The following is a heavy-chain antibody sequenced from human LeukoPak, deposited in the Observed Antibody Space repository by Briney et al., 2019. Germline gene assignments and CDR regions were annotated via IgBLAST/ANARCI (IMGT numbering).Heavy chain of an antibody. D-gene: IGHD6-13*01. J-gene: IGHJ6*03. CDR1: GFTFSSYS. CDR2: ISSSSSYI. Sequence: RSGGSLRLSCAASGFTFSSYSMNWVRQAPGKGLEWVSSISSSSSYIYYADSVKGRFTISRDNAKNSLYLQMNSLRADDTAVYYCARDKTAQLDKYNYYMDVWGKGTTVTISS. CDR3: ARDKTAQLDKYNYYMDV. V-gene: IGHV3-21*01.